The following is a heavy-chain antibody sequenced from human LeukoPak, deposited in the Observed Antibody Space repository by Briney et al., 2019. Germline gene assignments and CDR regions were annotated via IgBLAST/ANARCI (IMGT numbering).Heavy chain of an antibody. D-gene: IGHD1-7*01. Sequence: PGGSLRLSCAASGFTFSSYGMHWVRQAPGKGLEWVAFIRYDGSYKYYADSVKGRFTISRDNSKNTLYLQMSSLRAEDTAVYYCAKSELELTSPFDYWGQGTLVTVSS. V-gene: IGHV3-30*02. J-gene: IGHJ4*02. CDR3: AKSELELTSPFDY. CDR2: IRYDGSYK. CDR1: GFTFSSYG.